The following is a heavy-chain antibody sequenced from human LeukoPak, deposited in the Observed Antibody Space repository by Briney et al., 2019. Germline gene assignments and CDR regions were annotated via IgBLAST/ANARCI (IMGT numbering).Heavy chain of an antibody. CDR1: GGSISSSSYY. D-gene: IGHD3-9*01. CDR2: IYHSGST. J-gene: IGHJ5*01. V-gene: IGHV4-39*07. Sequence: SETLSLTCTVSGGSISSSSYYWGWIRQPPGKGLEWIGSIYHSGSTYYNPSLKSRVTISVDTSKNQFSLKLSSVTAADTAVYYCARARDTGSVSWGQGTLVTVSS. CDR3: ARARDTGSVS.